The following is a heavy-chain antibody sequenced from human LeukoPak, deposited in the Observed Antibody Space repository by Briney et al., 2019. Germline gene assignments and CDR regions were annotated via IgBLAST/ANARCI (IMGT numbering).Heavy chain of an antibody. V-gene: IGHV4-59*01. CDR2: VHSSGST. Sequence: SETLSLTCTVSGGSISSFFWSWIRQAPGKGLEWIGYVHSSGSTKYNASLKSRLIISVDMSKNQFSLKLRSVSVADTAVYYCARLAPGNYDILTGDPKVVFDYWGQGALVTVSS. J-gene: IGHJ4*02. D-gene: IGHD3-9*01. CDR3: ARLAPGNYDILTGDPKVVFDY. CDR1: GGSISSFF.